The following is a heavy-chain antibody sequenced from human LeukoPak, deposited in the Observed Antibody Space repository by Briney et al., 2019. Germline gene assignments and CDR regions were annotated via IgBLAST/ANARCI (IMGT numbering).Heavy chain of an antibody. CDR3: AKGRRVDADDHFDY. Sequence: ASVKVSCKASGGTFSSYAISWVRQAPGQGLEWMGWSSVYNGNTKYAQKFQGRVTMTTDSSTSTAYMELRTLISDDTAVYYCAKGRRVDADDHFDYWGQGTLVTVSS. CDR1: GGTFSSYA. D-gene: IGHD1-1*01. J-gene: IGHJ4*02. V-gene: IGHV1-18*01. CDR2: SSVYNGNT.